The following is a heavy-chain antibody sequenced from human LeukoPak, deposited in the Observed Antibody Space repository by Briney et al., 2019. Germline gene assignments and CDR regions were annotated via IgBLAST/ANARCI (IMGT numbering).Heavy chain of an antibody. CDR2: ISSSSSTI. D-gene: IGHD4-17*01. Sequence: GGSLRLSCAASGFTFDIYRMNWVRQAPGKGLEWVSYISSSSSTIYYADSVKGRFTISRDNAKNSLYLQMNSLRAEDTAVYYCAREKRGDYSDWGQGTLVTVSS. CDR3: AREKRGDYSD. V-gene: IGHV3-48*04. CDR1: GFTFDIYR. J-gene: IGHJ4*02.